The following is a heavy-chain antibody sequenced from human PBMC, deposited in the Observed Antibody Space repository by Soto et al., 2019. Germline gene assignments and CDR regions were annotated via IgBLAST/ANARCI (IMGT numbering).Heavy chain of an antibody. CDR3: AREYCSSTSCLNWFDP. Sequence: GGSLRLSCAASGFTFSSYAMSWVRQAPGKGQERVSTISSSSSTIYYADSVKCRFTISRDNAKNSLYLQMNSLRAEDTAVYYCAREYCSSTSCLNWFDPWGQGTLVTVSS. CDR2: ISSSSSTI. V-gene: IGHV3-48*01. J-gene: IGHJ5*02. CDR1: GFTFSSYA. D-gene: IGHD2-2*01.